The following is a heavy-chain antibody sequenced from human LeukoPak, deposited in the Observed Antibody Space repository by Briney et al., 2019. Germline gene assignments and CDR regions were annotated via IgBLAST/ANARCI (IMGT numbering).Heavy chain of an antibody. J-gene: IGHJ4*02. Sequence: PGGSLRLSCAASGFTLSSYAMSCVRQAPGKGLERVSAISGSGGSTYYADSVKGRFTISRDNSKNTLYLQMNRLRAEDTAVYYCAKDHRTIGSSWYLPASLTVVKGGFNYWGQGTLVTVSS. CDR2: ISGSGGST. CDR3: AKDHRTIGSSWYLPASLTVVKGGFNY. CDR1: GFTLSSYA. D-gene: IGHD6-13*01. V-gene: IGHV3-23*01.